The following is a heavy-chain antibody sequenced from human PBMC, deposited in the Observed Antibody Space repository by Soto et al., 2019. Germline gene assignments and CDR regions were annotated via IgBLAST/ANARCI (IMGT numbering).Heavy chain of an antibody. CDR2: IWHDGSQK. Sequence: ESGGGVVQPGRSLRLSCSASGFTFSAYGMHWVRQAPGTGPEWVAIIWHDGSQKYYAESVKGRFIISRDNSKDTLYLQMNNLRVEDTAVYYCARPGTDCSGGSCYFVPEYFQHWGRGTLVSVSS. CDR3: ARPGTDCSGGSCYFVPEYFQH. J-gene: IGHJ1*01. CDR1: GFTFSAYG. V-gene: IGHV3-33*01. D-gene: IGHD2-15*01.